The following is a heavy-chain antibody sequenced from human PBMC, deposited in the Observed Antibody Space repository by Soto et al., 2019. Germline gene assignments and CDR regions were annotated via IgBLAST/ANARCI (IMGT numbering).Heavy chain of an antibody. J-gene: IGHJ4*02. V-gene: IGHV4-39*02. CDR3: ARDSGYSYGRPDY. CDR2: MYYSGGT. Sequence: PSETLSLTCTVSGGSISGSSYYWGWIRQPPGKGLEWMGSMYYSGGTYYNPSLKSRVTISVDTPKNQCSLKLSSVTAVDTAVYYCARDSGYSYGRPDYWAREYWSPSPQ. D-gene: IGHD5-18*01. CDR1: GGSISGSSYY.